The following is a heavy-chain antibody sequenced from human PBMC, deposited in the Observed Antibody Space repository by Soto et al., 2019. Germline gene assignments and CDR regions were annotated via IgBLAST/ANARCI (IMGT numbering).Heavy chain of an antibody. V-gene: IGHV2-5*02. J-gene: IGHJ5*02. CDR2: IYWDDDK. CDR1: GFSLSTSGVG. Sequence: QITLKESGPTLVKPTQTLTLTCTFSGFSLSTSGVGVGWIRQPPGKALEWLALIYWDDDKRYSPSLKSRLTITKATSKTQVVLTMTNMDPVDTATYYCAHRGPAAAHNWFDPWGQGTLVTVSS. CDR3: AHRGPAAAHNWFDP. D-gene: IGHD6-13*01.